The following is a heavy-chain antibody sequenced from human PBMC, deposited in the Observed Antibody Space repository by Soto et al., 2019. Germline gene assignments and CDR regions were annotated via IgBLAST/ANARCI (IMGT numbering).Heavy chain of an antibody. D-gene: IGHD3-10*01. CDR2: ITDSGSST. J-gene: IGHJ4*02. CDR3: ASRGRYYFDY. CDR1: GFTFSSYA. Sequence: GGSLRLSCAASGFTFSSYAMSWVRQAPGKGLQWVSSITDSGSSTFYADSVKGRFTISRDNSKNTLFLQMNSLRAEDTAVYYCASRGRYYFDYWGQGTLVTVSS. V-gene: IGHV3-23*01.